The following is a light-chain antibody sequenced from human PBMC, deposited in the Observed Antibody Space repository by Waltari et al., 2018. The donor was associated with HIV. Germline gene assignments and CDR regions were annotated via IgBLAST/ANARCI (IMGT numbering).Light chain of an antibody. CDR3: QSYDSILSGSWV. V-gene: IGLV1-40*01. Sequence: QSVLTQPASVSGAPGQRVTISCTGSSSNIGAGYDVHWYQQLPGTAPKLLIYGNSNRPSGVPDRFSGSKSGTSASLAITGLQAEDEADYYCQSYDSILSGSWVFGGGTKLTVL. CDR2: GNS. CDR1: SSNIGAGYD. J-gene: IGLJ3*02.